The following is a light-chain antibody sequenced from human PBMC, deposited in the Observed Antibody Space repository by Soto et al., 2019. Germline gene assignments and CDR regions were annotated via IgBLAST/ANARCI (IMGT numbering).Light chain of an antibody. V-gene: IGLV2-8*01. CDR2: EVS. CDR3: CSYAGSSSLV. J-gene: IGLJ2*01. Sequence: QSALTQPPSASGSPGQSVTISCTGTSSDVGGYNYVSWYQQHPGKAPKLMIYEVSKQPSGVPDRFSGSKSGNTASLTVSGLQAEDEADYYCCSYAGSSSLVFGGVTKLTVL. CDR1: SSDVGGYNY.